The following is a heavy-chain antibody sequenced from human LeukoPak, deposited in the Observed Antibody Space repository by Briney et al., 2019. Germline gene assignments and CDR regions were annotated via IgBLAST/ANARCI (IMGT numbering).Heavy chain of an antibody. J-gene: IGHJ4*02. CDR3: ASARISYDYIWGSYHLEAPQFDY. CDR2: ISAYNGNR. Sequence: ASVKVSCKASGYTFTSYGISWLRQAPGQGLEWMGWISAYNGNRNYAQKLQGRVTMTTGTSTSTAYMELRSLRSDDTAVYYCASARISYDYIWGSYHLEAPQFDYWGQGTLVTVSS. V-gene: IGHV1-18*01. CDR1: GYTFTSYG. D-gene: IGHD3-16*02.